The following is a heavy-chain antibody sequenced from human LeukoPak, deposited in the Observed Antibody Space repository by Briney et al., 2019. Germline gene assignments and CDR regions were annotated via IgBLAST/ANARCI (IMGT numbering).Heavy chain of an antibody. J-gene: IGHJ6*02. CDR3: ARGYDGNDYVWGSYRYYYYGMDV. V-gene: IGHV3-21*01. D-gene: IGHD3-16*02. CDR1: GFTFRSSS. CDR2: ISSSGSYK. Sequence: GGSLRLSCTTSGFTFRSSSFNWVRQVPGKGLEWVASISSSGSYKYYADSVDGRFTISRDNAKDSLFLQMDSLGVEDTAVYFCARGYDGNDYVWGSYRYYYYGMDVWGQGTTVTVSS.